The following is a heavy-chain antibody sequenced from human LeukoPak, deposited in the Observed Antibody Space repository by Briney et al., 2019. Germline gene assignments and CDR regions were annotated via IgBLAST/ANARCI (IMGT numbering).Heavy chain of an antibody. D-gene: IGHD3-10*01. CDR1: GFTFSSYE. CDR2: ISSSGSTT. CDR3: ARYGDY. V-gene: IGHV3-48*03. Sequence: HAGGSLRLSCAASGFTFSSYEMNWVRQAPGKGLEWVSYISSSGSTTYYADSVKGRFTVSRDNAKNSLNLQMNSLRAEDTAVYCCARYGDYWGQGTLVTVSS. J-gene: IGHJ4*02.